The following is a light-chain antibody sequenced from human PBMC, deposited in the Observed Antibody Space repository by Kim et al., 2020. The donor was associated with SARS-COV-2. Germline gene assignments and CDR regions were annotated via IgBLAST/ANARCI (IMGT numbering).Light chain of an antibody. Sequence: IVMTQSPATLPVSPGERATLSCRASQSVSSNLAWYQQHPGQAPRLLIYGASTRATGIPARFSGSGSGTEFTLTISSLQSDDFAFYYCQHYNSWPWTLGQGTKVEI. CDR1: QSVSSN. J-gene: IGKJ1*01. CDR2: GAS. V-gene: IGKV3-15*01. CDR3: QHYNSWPWT.